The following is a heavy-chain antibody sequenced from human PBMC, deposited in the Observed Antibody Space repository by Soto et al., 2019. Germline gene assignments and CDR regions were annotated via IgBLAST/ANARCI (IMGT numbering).Heavy chain of an antibody. CDR1: GFTFGSYA. V-gene: IGHV3-23*01. CDR3: AKSPWSRAGPCES. D-gene: IGHD2-15*01. Sequence: EVQLLESGGGLVQPGGSLRLSCAASGFTFGSYAMRWVRQAPGKGLEWVSAISDRSDATAYADSVKGRLTISRDNSKNTLYLQMNSLRADDTAVYYCAKSPWSRAGPCESWGQGTLVTVSS. CDR2: ISDRSDAT. J-gene: IGHJ5*02.